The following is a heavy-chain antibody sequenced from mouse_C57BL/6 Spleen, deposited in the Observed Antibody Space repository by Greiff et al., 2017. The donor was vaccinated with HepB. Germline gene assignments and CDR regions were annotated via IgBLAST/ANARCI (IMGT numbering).Heavy chain of an antibody. CDR3: ARGGTTGGAPFDY. CDR2: IDPSDSET. CDR1: GYTFTSYW. J-gene: IGHJ2*01. Sequence: QVQLQQPGAELVRPGSSVKLSCKASGYTFTSYWMHWVKQRPIQGLEWIGNIDPSDSETHYNQKFKDKATLTVDKSSSTAYMQLSSLTSEDSAVYYCARGGTTGGAPFDYWGQGTTLTVSS. V-gene: IGHV1-52*01. D-gene: IGHD1-1*01.